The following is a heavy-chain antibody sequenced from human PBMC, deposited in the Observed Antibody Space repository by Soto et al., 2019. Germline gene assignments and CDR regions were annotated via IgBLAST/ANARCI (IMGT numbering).Heavy chain of an antibody. CDR3: ARRV. CDR1: GFTFSNYP. V-gene: IGHV3-23*01. CDR2: ISAGCDST. J-gene: IGHJ4*01. Sequence: PGGSLRLSCATSGFTFSNYPMNRVRQAPGKGLEWVSGISAGCDSTYYADSVKGRFTIFRDNSKNSVYLQMNSLRAEDTAVYYCARRVWGQGTLVTCSS.